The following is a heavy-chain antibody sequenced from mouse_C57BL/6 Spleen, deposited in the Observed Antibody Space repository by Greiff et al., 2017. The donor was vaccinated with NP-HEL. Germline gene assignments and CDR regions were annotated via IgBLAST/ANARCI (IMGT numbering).Heavy chain of an antibody. J-gene: IGHJ2*01. D-gene: IGHD4-1*01. CDR1: GYTFTSYW. Sequence: QVQLKQPGAELVMPGASVKLSCKASGYTFTSYWMHWVKQRPGQGLEWMGDIDPSDSYTNYNQKFKGKSTLTADKSSSTACIQHSSLASEDSSVYCCARTGTNYFDYWGQGTTLTASS. CDR2: IDPSDSYT. CDR3: ARTGTNYFDY. V-gene: IGHV1-69*01.